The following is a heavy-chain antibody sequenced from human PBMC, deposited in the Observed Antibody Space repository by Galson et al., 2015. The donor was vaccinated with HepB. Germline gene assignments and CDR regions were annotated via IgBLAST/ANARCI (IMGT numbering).Heavy chain of an antibody. Sequence: SLRLSCAPSGFTFSSYGMHWVRQAPGKGLEWVAVIWYDGSNQYYADSVKGRFTISRDNSKNTLYLQMDTLSAEGTALYYCARGPDRLGATVGDYWGQGTQVTVSS. CDR2: IWYDGSNQ. J-gene: IGHJ4*02. CDR1: GFTFSSYG. D-gene: IGHD1-26*01. V-gene: IGHV3-33*01. CDR3: ARGPDRLGATVGDY.